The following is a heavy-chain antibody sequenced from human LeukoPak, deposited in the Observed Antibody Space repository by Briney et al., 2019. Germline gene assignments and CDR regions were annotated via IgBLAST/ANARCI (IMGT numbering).Heavy chain of an antibody. V-gene: IGHV4-34*01. CDR3: ASLLGRTFDY. Sequence: SETLSLTCAVYGGSFSGYYWSWIRQPPGKGLEWIGEINHSGSTNYNPSLKSRVTISVDTSKNQFSLKLSSVTAADTAVYYCASLLGRTFDYWGQGTLVTVSS. CDR2: INHSGST. J-gene: IGHJ4*02. CDR1: GGSFSGYY.